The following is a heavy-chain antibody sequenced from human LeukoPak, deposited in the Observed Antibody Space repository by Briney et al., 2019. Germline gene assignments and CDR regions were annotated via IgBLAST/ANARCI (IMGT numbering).Heavy chain of an antibody. CDR3: ARVPYSGSPDDAFDI. D-gene: IGHD1-26*01. J-gene: IGHJ3*02. CDR2: ITGSGPYM. CDR1: GFTFSTFA. V-gene: IGHV3-21*01. Sequence: GGSLRLSCAASGFTFSTFAMHWVRLSPGKGVEGVSSITGSGPYMLYADSVRGRFTISRDNAKNSLYLQMNSLRAEDTAVYYCARVPYSGSPDDAFDIWGQGTMVTVSS.